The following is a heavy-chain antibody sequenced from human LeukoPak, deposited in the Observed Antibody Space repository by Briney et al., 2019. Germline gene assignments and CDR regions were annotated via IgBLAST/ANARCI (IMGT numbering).Heavy chain of an antibody. CDR2: IYPCDSDT. CDR1: GYSFTSYW. D-gene: IGHD3-10*01. J-gene: IGHJ4*02. V-gene: IGHV5-51*06. Sequence: GESLKISCKGSGYSFTSYWIGWVRQMPGKGLEWMGIIYPCDSDTRYSPSFQGPVTNSPDKSISTAYLEWSNLKASDTAMYYCARYYYGSGILAFDYWGQGTLVTVSS. CDR3: ARYYYGSGILAFDY.